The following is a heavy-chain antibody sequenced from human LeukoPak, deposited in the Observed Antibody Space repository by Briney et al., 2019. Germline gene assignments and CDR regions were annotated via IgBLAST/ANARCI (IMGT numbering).Heavy chain of an antibody. J-gene: IGHJ4*02. CDR3: ARRRCGYGSGSYDY. CDR2: INHSGSTT. D-gene: IGHD3-10*01. Sequence: SETLSLTCAVYGGSFSDYYWSWIRQPPGKGLEWIGEINHSGSTTNYNPSLKNRVTISVDTSKKQFSLKLSSVTAADTAVYYCARRRCGYGSGSYDYWGQGTLVTVSS. V-gene: IGHV4-34*01. CDR1: GGSFSDYY.